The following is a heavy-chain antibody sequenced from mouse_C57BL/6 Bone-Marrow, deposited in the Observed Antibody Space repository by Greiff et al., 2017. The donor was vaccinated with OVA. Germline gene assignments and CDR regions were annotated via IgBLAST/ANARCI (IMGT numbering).Heavy chain of an antibody. V-gene: IGHV1-82*01. CDR3: ARAPDGYYRYYAMDY. CDR2: IYPGDGDT. CDR1: GYAFSSSW. D-gene: IGHD2-3*01. J-gene: IGHJ4*01. Sequence: VQLQQSGPELVKPGASVKISCKASGYAFSSSWMNWVKQRPGKGLEWIGRIYPGDGDTNYNGKFKGKATLTADKSSSTAYMQLSSLTSEDSSVYFCARAPDGYYRYYAMDYWGQGTSVTVSS.